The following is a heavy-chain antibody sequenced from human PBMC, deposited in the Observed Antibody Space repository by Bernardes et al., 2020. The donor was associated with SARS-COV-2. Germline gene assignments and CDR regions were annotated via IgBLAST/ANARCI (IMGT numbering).Heavy chain of an antibody. CDR1: RFTFSSYS. J-gene: IGHJ3*02. CDR3: ARARGRGVDDAFDI. Sequence: GGSLRLSCAASRFTFSSYSMNWVRQAPGKGLEWVSYISSSTSTIYFADSVKGRFTISRDNAKNSLYLQMNSLRAEDTAVYYCARARGRGVDDAFDIWGQGTMVTVSS. D-gene: IGHD3-10*01. V-gene: IGHV3-48*01. CDR2: ISSSTSTI.